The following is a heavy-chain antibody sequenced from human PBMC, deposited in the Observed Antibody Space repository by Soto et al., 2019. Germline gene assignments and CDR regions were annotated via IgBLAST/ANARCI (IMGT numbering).Heavy chain of an antibody. D-gene: IGHD3-22*01. CDR1: GFSFNSHA. V-gene: IGHV3-23*01. J-gene: IGHJ4*01. CDR2: INSGVDA. CDR3: ARGHNYDNGGYQYFDY. Sequence: DVQLSESGGGLVQPGGSLRLTCAASGFSFNSHAMTWVRQAPGRGLEWVAAINSGVDAFYADSVKGRFTISRDNSKDTLYLQMNSLGVEDTALYYCARGHNYDNGGYQYFDYWGHGTLVTVSS.